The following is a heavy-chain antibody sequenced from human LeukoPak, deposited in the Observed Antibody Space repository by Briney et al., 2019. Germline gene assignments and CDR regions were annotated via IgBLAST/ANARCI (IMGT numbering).Heavy chain of an antibody. Sequence: SETLSLTCTVSGGSISSGGYYWSWIRQPPGKGLEWIGYIYHSGSTYYNPSLKSRVTISVDRSKNQFSLKLSSVTAADTAVYYCARDWELLSGFDPWGQGTLVTVSS. D-gene: IGHD1-26*01. J-gene: IGHJ5*02. CDR3: ARDWELLSGFDP. CDR1: GGSISSGGYY. CDR2: IYHSGST. V-gene: IGHV4-30-2*01.